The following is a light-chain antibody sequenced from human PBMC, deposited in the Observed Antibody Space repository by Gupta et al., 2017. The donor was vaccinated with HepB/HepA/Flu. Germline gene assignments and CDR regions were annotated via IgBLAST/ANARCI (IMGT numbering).Light chain of an antibody. CDR3: CSYAGSSTLV. V-gene: IGLV2-23*02. J-gene: IGLJ3*02. Sequence: QSALTQPASVSGSPGQSITISCTGSSNDIGSYKLVSWYQQNPGKAPKLIIYEVSQRPSGVSNRFSGSKSGNTASLTMSGLQAEDEADYYCCSYAGSSTLVFGGGTKLTVL. CDR2: EVS. CDR1: SNDIGSYKL.